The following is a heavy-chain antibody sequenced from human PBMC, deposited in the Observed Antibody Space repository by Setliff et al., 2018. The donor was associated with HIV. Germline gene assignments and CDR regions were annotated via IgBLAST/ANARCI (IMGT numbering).Heavy chain of an antibody. Sequence: SETLSLTCAVSGGSISSDNWWTWVRQTPGKGLEWIGEIYHSEYTNYNPSLKSRVSMSVDESKNQFSVKLTSVTAADTAVYYCARGHCSGTNCYGVDYYGMDVWGQGTTVTVSS. CDR2: IYHSEYT. J-gene: IGHJ6*02. CDR1: GGSISSDNW. V-gene: IGHV4-4*02. CDR3: ARGHCSGTNCYGVDYYGMDV. D-gene: IGHD2-2*01.